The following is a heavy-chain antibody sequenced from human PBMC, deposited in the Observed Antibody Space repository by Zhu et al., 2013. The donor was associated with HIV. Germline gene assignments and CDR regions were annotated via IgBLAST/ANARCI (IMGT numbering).Heavy chain of an antibody. V-gene: IGHV1-8*02. J-gene: IGHJ4*02. D-gene: IGHD5-12*01. CDR3: AGGDSGTIGDY. Sequence: QVQLVQSGTEVKKPGASVKVSCKASGYTFTNYDINWVRQATGQGLEWMGWMNPNSGNTGYAQKFQGRVTMTRDTSISTAYMELNRLRSDDTAVYYCAGGDSGTIGDYWGQGTLLTVSS. CDR1: GYTFTNYD. CDR2: MNPNSGNT.